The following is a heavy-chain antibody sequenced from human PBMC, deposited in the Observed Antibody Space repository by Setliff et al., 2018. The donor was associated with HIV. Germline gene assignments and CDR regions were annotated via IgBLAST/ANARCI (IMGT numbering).Heavy chain of an antibody. CDR1: GGSISGFH. J-gene: IGHJ3*01. CDR3: ARHDSRGPRGALDL. Sequence: SETLSLTCTVSGGSISGFHWGWIRQSPGKGLEWIGNISYSGSTYYNPSLKSLVTISVDTSKNQFSLMLSSVTAAHTAVYSCARHDSRGPRGALDLLGRETMLTV. V-gene: IGHV4-59*01. D-gene: IGHD3-16*01. CDR2: ISYSGST.